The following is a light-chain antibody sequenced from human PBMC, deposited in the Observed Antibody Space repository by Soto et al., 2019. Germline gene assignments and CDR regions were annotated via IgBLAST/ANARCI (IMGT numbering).Light chain of an antibody. J-gene: IGKJ1*01. CDR2: GAS. Sequence: EIVLTQSPGTTSLSPGERATLSFRSSQSVSNNYLAWYQQKPGQAPRLLIYGASTRATGISARFSGSGSGTEFTLTISSLQSEDFGVYYCQQYNNWWTFGQGTKVDIK. CDR1: QSVSNN. CDR3: QQYNNWWT. V-gene: IGKV3-15*01.